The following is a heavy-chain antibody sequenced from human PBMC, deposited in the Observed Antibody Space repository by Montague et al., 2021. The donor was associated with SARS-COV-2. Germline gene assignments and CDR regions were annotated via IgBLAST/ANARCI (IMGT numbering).Heavy chain of an antibody. Sequence: SRSLSWAASGFTFSSYWMSWVRQAPGKGLEWVANIKQDGSEKYYVDSVKGRFTISRDNAKNSLYLQMNSLRAEDTAVYYCARMGSSWYVRYYYYYGMDVWGQGTTVTVSS. D-gene: IGHD6-13*01. V-gene: IGHV3-7*01. CDR1: GFTFSSYW. CDR2: IKQDGSEK. J-gene: IGHJ6*02. CDR3: ARMGSSWYVRYYYYYGMDV.